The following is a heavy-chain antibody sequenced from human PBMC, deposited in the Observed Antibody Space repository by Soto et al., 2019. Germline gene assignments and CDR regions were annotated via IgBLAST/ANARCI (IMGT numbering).Heavy chain of an antibody. Sequence: QVQLVESGGGVVQPGRSLRLSCAASGFTFSSYAMHWVRQAPGKGLEWVAVISYDGSNKYYADSVKGRFTISRDNSKNTLYLQMNSLRAEDTAVYYCARDRTAYQLHSGYYYYGMDVWGQGTTVTVSS. V-gene: IGHV3-30-3*01. J-gene: IGHJ6*02. CDR3: ARDRTAYQLHSGYYYYGMDV. CDR2: ISYDGSNK. D-gene: IGHD2-2*01. CDR1: GFTFSSYA.